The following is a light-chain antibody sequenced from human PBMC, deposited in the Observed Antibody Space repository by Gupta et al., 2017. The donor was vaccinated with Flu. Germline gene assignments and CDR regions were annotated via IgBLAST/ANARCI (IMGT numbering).Light chain of an antibody. CDR3: QQYNNWPPIT. CDR2: GAS. CDR1: QLVSRN. Sequence: ERATLSCRARQLVSRNVAWYQQRPGQAPRLLIYGASTRATDIPARFSGSGSGTEFTLTISGLQSEDFAVYYCQQYNNWPPITFGQGTRLEIK. J-gene: IGKJ5*01. V-gene: IGKV3-15*01.